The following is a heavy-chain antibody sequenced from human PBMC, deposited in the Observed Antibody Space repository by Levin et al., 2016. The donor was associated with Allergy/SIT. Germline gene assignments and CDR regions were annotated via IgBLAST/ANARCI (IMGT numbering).Heavy chain of an antibody. D-gene: IGHD2-15*01. Sequence: VRQAPGKGLEYVSGISGNGGNTYYANSVKGRFTISRDNSNNTLWLQMGSLRAEDMAVYFCAKEGESCSGDSCFSSYYYGMDVWGQGTTVTVSS. CDR3: AKEGESCSGDSCFSSYYYGMDV. J-gene: IGHJ6*02. V-gene: IGHV3-64*01. CDR2: ISGNGGNT.